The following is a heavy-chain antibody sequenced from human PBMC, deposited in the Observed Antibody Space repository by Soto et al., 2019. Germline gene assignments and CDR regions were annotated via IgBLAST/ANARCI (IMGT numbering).Heavy chain of an antibody. CDR1: GFTFSSYA. V-gene: IGHV3-30-3*01. D-gene: IGHD2-2*01. CDR2: ISYDGSNK. Sequence: GGSLRLSCAASGFTFSSYAMHWVRQAPGKGLEWVAVISYDGSNKYYADSVKGRFTISRDNSKNTLYLQMNSLRAEDTAVYYCARDLRYQLLLYTFDPWGQGTLVTVSS. CDR3: ARDLRYQLLLYTFDP. J-gene: IGHJ5*02.